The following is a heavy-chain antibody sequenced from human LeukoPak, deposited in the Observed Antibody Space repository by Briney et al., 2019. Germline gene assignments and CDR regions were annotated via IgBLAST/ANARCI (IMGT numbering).Heavy chain of an antibody. J-gene: IGHJ5*02. CDR1: GGSISSGDYY. Sequence: SETLSLTCTVSGGSISSGDYYWSWIRQPPGKGLEWIGYIYYSGSTYYNPSLKSRVTISVDTSKNQFSLKLSSVTAADTAVYYCARDPFPHAINYYDSSGYPWGQGTLVTVS. CDR2: IYYSGST. V-gene: IGHV4-30-4*08. D-gene: IGHD3-22*01. CDR3: ARDPFPHAINYYDSSGYP.